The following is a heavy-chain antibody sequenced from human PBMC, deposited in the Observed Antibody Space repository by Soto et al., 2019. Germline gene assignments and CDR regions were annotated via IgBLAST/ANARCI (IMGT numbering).Heavy chain of an antibody. V-gene: IGHV6-1*01. CDR3: ARSGWGFSPVVYAFDI. CDR2: TYYRSKWYN. D-gene: IGHD6-25*01. Sequence: KQSQTLSLTCAISGDSVSSNSAAWNWIRQSPSRGLEWLGRTYYRSKWYNDYAVSVKSRITINPDTSKNQFSLQLNSVTPEDTAVYYCARSGWGFSPVVYAFDIWGQGTMVTVSS. CDR1: GDSVSSNSAA. J-gene: IGHJ3*02.